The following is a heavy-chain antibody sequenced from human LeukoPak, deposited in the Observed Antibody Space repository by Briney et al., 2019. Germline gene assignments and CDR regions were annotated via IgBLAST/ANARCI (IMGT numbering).Heavy chain of an antibody. CDR2: IYYSGST. Sequence: SETLSLTCTVSGGSVSSGSYYWSWIRQPPGRGQEWIGFIYYSGSTNYNPSLKSRATIPVDTSKNQFSLKLSSVTAADTAVYYCARRGGYSGSYDSFDPWGQGTLVTVSS. V-gene: IGHV4-61*01. J-gene: IGHJ5*02. CDR1: GGSVSSGSYY. D-gene: IGHD1-26*01. CDR3: ARRGGYSGSYDSFDP.